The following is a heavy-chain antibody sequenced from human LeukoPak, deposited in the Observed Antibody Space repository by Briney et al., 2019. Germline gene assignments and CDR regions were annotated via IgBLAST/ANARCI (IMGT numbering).Heavy chain of an antibody. CDR3: ARLGSSRAIDS. Sequence: GKSLRLSCAASGFTFSNYSIHWVRQAPGKGLEWVAVIWNDGINKYYADSVKGRFTISRDNSKNTLYLQMSSLRAEDTAIYYCARLGSSRAIDSWGQGTLVTVSS. V-gene: IGHV3-33*01. J-gene: IGHJ4*02. D-gene: IGHD6-13*01. CDR2: IWNDGINK. CDR1: GFTFSNYS.